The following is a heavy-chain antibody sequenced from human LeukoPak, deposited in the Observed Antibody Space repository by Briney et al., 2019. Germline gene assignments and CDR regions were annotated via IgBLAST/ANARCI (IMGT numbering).Heavy chain of an antibody. CDR1: GFTFSNYA. J-gene: IGHJ4*02. CDR2: ISYDGRHE. Sequence: GRSLRLSCAASGFTFSNYAVHWVRQAPGKGLEWVAIISYDGRHEYYADSVKGRFTISRDTSKNTLYLQMSGLRPEDTAVYYCAKDMGPSGLGSGWPFDYWGQGTLVTVSS. V-gene: IGHV3-30*18. CDR3: AKDMGPSGLGSGWPFDY. D-gene: IGHD6-19*01.